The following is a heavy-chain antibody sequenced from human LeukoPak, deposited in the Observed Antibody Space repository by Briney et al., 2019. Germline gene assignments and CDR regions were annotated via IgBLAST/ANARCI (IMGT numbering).Heavy chain of an antibody. CDR3: ARDPTISYAFDL. V-gene: IGHV4-34*01. Sequence: KPSETLSLTCAVYGGSFSGYYWSWVRQPPGKGLEWIGEINHSGSTNYNPSLKSRVTISLDTSKNQFSLRLNSVTAADTAVFYCARDPTISYAFDLWGQGTMVTVSS. J-gene: IGHJ3*01. CDR2: INHSGST. CDR1: GGSFSGYY. D-gene: IGHD4/OR15-4a*01.